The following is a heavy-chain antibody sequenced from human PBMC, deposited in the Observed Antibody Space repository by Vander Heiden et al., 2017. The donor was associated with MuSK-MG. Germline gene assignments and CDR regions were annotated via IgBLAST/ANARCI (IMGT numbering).Heavy chain of an antibody. Sequence: EVQLVESGGGLVQPGGSLRLSCAASRFTFTSYAMSWVRQAPGKGLEWVSAISGSGGSTYYADSVKGRVTISRDNSKNTRYLKRNSLRAEDTAVYYCAKERGAWDPRTPIFDYWGQGTLVTVSS. D-gene: IGHD1-26*01. J-gene: IGHJ4*02. CDR2: ISGSGGST. V-gene: IGHV3-23*04. CDR3: AKERGAWDPRTPIFDY. CDR1: RFTFTSYA.